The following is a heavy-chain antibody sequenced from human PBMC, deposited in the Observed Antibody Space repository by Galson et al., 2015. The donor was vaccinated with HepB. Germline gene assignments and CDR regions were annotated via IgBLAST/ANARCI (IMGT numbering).Heavy chain of an antibody. CDR3: AHMDLGLTSFAY. CDR2: IFLDDDQ. V-gene: IGHV2-5*02. D-gene: IGHD3/OR15-3a*01. Sequence: PALVKPTQTLTLTCTFSGFSLNSRGVGVGWIRRPPGKALEWLALIFLDDDQRYTPLLKSRLRVTKDTSKNQVVLKLTSVDPVDTATYYCAHMDLGLTSFAYWGQGTLVTVSS. CDR1: GFSLNSRGVG. J-gene: IGHJ4*02.